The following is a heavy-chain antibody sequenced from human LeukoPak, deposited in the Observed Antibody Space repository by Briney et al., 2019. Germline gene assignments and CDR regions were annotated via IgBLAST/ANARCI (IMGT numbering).Heavy chain of an antibody. CDR2: IWYDGSNK. V-gene: IGHV3-33*08. J-gene: IGHJ6*02. D-gene: IGHD4-23*01. Sequence: PGGSLRLSCAASGFTFSSYGMHWVRQAPGKGLEWVAVIWYDGSNKYYADSVKGRFTISRDNSKNTLYLQMNSLRAEDTAVYYCARGNSDYYYGMDVWGQGTTVTVSS. CDR3: ARGNSDYYYGMDV. CDR1: GFTFSSYG.